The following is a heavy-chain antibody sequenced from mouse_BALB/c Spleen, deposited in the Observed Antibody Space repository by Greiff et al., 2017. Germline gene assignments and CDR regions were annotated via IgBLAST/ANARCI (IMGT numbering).Heavy chain of an antibody. D-gene: IGHD2-14*01. CDR3: ARWAYYRYYFDY. Sequence: EVQGVESGGGLVQPGGSRKLSCAASGFTFSSFGMHWVRQAPEKGLEWVAYISSGSSTIYYADTVKGRFTISRDNPKNTLFLQMTSLRSEDTAMYYCARWAYYRYYFDYWGQGTTLTVSS. CDR1: GFTFSSFG. V-gene: IGHV5-17*02. CDR2: ISSGSSTI. J-gene: IGHJ2*01.